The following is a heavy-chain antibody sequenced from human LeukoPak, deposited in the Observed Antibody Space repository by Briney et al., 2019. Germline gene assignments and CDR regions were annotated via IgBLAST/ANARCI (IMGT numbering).Heavy chain of an antibody. D-gene: IGHD6-13*01. J-gene: IGHJ5*02. V-gene: IGHV4-59*01. CDR2: IYYSGST. CDR1: GGSISSYY. Sequence: SETLSLTCTVSGGSISSYYWSWIRQPPGKGLEWIGYIYYSGSTNYNPSLKSRVTISVDTPKNQFSLKLSSVTAADTAVYYCARSYSSSWYRWGWFDPWGQGTPVTVSS. CDR3: ARSYSSSWYRWGWFDP.